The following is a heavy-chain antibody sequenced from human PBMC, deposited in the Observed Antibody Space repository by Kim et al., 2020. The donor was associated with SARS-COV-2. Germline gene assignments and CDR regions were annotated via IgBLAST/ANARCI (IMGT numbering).Heavy chain of an antibody. CDR2: INAGNGNT. CDR3: ATSLPPEGMETDYYGMDV. J-gene: IGHJ6*02. D-gene: IGHD3-3*01. Sequence: ASVKVSCKASGYTFTSYAMHWVRQAPGQRLEWMGWINAGNGNTKYSQKFQGRVTITRDTSASTAYMELSSLRSEDTAVYYCATSLPPEGMETDYYGMDVWGQGTTVTVSS. V-gene: IGHV1-3*01. CDR1: GYTFTSYA.